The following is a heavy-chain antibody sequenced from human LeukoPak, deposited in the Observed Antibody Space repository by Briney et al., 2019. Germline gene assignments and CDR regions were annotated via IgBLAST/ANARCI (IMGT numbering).Heavy chain of an antibody. D-gene: IGHD3-9*01. J-gene: IGHJ4*02. CDR3: AGSVLRYFDWLFSPFDY. CDR2: INPNSGGT. V-gene: IGHV1-2*02. Sequence: ASVKVSCKASGYTFTGYYMHWVRQAPGQGLEWMGWINPNSGGTNYAQKFQGRVTMTRDTSISTAYMELSRLRSDDTAVYYCAGSVLRYFDWLFSPFDYWGQGTLVTVSS. CDR1: GYTFTGYY.